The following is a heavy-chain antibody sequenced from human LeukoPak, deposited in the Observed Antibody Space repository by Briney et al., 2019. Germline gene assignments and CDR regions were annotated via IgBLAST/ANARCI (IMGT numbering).Heavy chain of an antibody. V-gene: IGHV1-18*01. D-gene: IGHD4-4*01. Sequence: ASVKVSCKASGYTFTSYGISWVRQAPGQGLEWMGWISAYNGNTNYAQTLQGRVTMTTDTSTSTAYMELRSLRSDDTAVYYCARGGVTTVTYYYYYGMDVWGQGTTVTVSS. CDR2: ISAYNGNT. CDR1: GYTFTSYG. J-gene: IGHJ6*02. CDR3: ARGGVTTVTYYYYYGMDV.